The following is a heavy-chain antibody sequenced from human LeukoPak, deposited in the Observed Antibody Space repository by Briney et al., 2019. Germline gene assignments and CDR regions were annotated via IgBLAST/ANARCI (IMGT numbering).Heavy chain of an antibody. J-gene: IGHJ4*02. CDR1: GFTFSIYA. V-gene: IGHV3-23*01. CDR2: IGGSGGST. D-gene: IGHD1-20*01. Sequence: HSGGSLRLPCAASGFTFSIYAMSWVRQAPGKGLEWVSTIGGSGGSTYYADSVKGRFTISRDNSKNTLYLQMNSLRAEDTAVYYCARVLTGTTGGGVFDYWGQGTLVTVSS. CDR3: ARVLTGTTGGGVFDY.